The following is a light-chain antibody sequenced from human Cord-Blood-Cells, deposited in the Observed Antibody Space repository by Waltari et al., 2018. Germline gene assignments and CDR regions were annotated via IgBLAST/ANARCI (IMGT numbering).Light chain of an antibody. CDR3: SSYTSSSTYV. CDR1: SSDVGGYNY. Sequence: QSALTQPASVSGSPGQSITISCTGTSSDVGGYNYVSLYQQHPGKAPKLMIYDVSSRPSGVSNRFSGSKSGNTASLTISGLQAEDEADYYCSSYTSSSTYVFGTGTKVTVL. V-gene: IGLV2-14*01. J-gene: IGLJ1*01. CDR2: DVS.